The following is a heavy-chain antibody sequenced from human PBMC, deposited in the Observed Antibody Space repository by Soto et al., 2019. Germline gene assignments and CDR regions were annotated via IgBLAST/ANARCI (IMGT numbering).Heavy chain of an antibody. CDR1: GGTFSSYA. CDR2: IIPIFGTA. Sequence: QVQLVQSGAEVKKPGSSVKVSCKASGGTFSSYAISWVRQAPGQGLEWMGGIIPIFGTANYAQTFQGRVTITEDESTSTADMELSSLRSEDTAVYYCSISLRFLEWFAKYFDYWGQGTLVTVSS. D-gene: IGHD3-3*01. CDR3: SISLRFLEWFAKYFDY. V-gene: IGHV1-69*01. J-gene: IGHJ4*02.